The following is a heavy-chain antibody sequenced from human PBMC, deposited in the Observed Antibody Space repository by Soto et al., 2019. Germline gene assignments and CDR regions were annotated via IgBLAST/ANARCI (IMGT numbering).Heavy chain of an antibody. CDR2: VTSDGGGT. CDR1: GFTFSRYA. CDR3: TRGSGDNRPPVMPYYFYGMDV. D-gene: IGHD3-16*01. V-gene: IGHV3-64*01. J-gene: IGHJ6*02. Sequence: GGSLRLSCAASGFTFSRYAMFWVRQAPGKGLEYVSAVTSDGGGTYYASSVKGRFTISRDNSKSTLYLQMGSLRAEDMAVYFCTRGSGDNRPPVMPYYFYGMDVWGQGTTVTVSS.